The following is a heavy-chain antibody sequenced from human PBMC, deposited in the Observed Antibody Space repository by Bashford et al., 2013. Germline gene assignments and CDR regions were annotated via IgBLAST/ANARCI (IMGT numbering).Heavy chain of an antibody. V-gene: IGHV1-18*04. D-gene: IGHD1-1*01. J-gene: IGHJ6*02. Sequence: ASVKVSCKASGFPFTSYSITWVRQAPGQGLEWMGRISASNGDTNYAQKFQGRLTMTTDTSTNTAYMELRSLRSDDTAVYYCARRGWNYYYYAMDVWGQGTMVTVSS. CDR3: ARRGWNYYYYAMDV. CDR1: GFPFTSYS. CDR2: ISASNGDT.